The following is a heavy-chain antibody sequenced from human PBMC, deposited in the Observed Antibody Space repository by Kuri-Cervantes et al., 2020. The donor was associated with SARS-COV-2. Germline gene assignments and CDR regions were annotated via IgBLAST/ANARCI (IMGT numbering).Heavy chain of an antibody. D-gene: IGHD3-10*01. CDR3: ARGRGYSGSGSYHLGYYYYYYMDV. Sequence: ASVKVSCKASGYTFTSYGISWVRQAPGQGLEWMGWISAYNGNTSYAQKFQGRVTMTRDTSTSTVYMELSSLRSEDTAVYYCARGRGYSGSGSYHLGYYYYYYMDVWGKGTTVTVSS. J-gene: IGHJ6*03. CDR1: GYTFTSYG. CDR2: ISAYNGNT. V-gene: IGHV1-18*01.